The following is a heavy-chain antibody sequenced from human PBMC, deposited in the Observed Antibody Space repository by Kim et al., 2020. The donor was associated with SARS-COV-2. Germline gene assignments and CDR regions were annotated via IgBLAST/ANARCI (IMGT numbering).Heavy chain of an antibody. CDR3: TRQGLTMGLG. V-gene: IGHV4-39*01. CDR1: GGSISSRSYY. J-gene: IGHJ4*02. Sequence: SETLSLTCTVSGGSISSRSYYWGWIRQPPGKGLEWIGTMSYSGSSYFNPSLKSRVTISVDTSKNQFSLKLTSVTAADTAVYYCTRQGLTMGLGWGQGTLVTVSS. D-gene: IGHD3-10*01. CDR2: MSYSGSS.